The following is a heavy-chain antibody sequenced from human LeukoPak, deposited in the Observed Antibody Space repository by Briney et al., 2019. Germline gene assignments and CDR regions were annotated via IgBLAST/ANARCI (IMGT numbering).Heavy chain of an antibody. Sequence: GGSLRLSCAASGFTVSNAWMSWVRQAPGKGLEWVGRIKSKTDGGTTDYAAPVKGRLTISRGDSENTLYLQMNSLQAEDTAVYYCTTGDSRGSSLLYWGQGTLVTVSS. CDR3: TTGDSRGSSLLY. J-gene: IGHJ4*02. D-gene: IGHD3-22*01. CDR2: IKSKTDGGTT. V-gene: IGHV3-15*01. CDR1: GFTVSNAW.